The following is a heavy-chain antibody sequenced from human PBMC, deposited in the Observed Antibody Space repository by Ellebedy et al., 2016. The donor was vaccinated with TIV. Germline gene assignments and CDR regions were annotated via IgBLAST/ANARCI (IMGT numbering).Heavy chain of an antibody. CDR3: AREGWRDAFDI. CDR1: GFTFSSYW. V-gene: IGHV3-74*01. J-gene: IGHJ3*02. CDR2: IYSDGSST. D-gene: IGHD2-15*01. Sequence: GGSLRLSCAASGFTFSSYWMHWVRQAPGKGLVWVSRIYSDGSSTSYADSVKGRFTISRDNAKNTLYLQMNSLRAEDTAVYYCAREGWRDAFDIWGQGTMVTVSS.